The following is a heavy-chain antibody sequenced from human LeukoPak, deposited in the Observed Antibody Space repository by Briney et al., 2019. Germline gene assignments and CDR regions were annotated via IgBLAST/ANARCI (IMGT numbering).Heavy chain of an antibody. D-gene: IGHD6-19*01. Sequence: GALRLSCAASGFTFSIYEMNWVRQAPGKGPEWVSYISSRDNTIYYADSVKGRFTISRDNVKNSLYLQMNSLRAEDTAVYYCVRQWLAWDYWGQGTLVTVSS. V-gene: IGHV3-48*03. CDR3: VRQWLAWDY. CDR1: GFTFSIYE. J-gene: IGHJ4*02. CDR2: ISSRDNTI.